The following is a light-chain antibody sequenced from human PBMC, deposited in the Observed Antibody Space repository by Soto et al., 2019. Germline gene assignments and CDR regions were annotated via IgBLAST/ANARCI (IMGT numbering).Light chain of an antibody. V-gene: IGLV2-11*01. Sequence: QSALTQPRSVSESPGQSVTISCTGTSSDVGAYDYVSWYQQHPGKVPKLMIYDVNKRPSGVPHRFSGSKSGKTAFLTISGLQAEDEADYYCLSFAGSYEVLGGGTKVTVL. J-gene: IGLJ2*01. CDR1: SSDVGAYDY. CDR3: LSFAGSYEV. CDR2: DVN.